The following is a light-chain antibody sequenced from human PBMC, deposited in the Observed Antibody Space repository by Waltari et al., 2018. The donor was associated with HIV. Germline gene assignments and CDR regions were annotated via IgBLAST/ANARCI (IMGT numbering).Light chain of an antibody. J-gene: IGLJ1*01. CDR1: ASDFGGNNL. V-gene: IGLV2-23*02. CDR2: EVS. CDR3: CSYAGSSTYV. Sequence: HFARTKPPPVSGSPGRPIPTPSTETASDFGGNNLVSGYHQHPGKAPKLRIYEVSKRPSGVSNRFPGSKSGNTASLTISGLQAEDEADYYCCSYAGSSTYVFGTGTKVTVL.